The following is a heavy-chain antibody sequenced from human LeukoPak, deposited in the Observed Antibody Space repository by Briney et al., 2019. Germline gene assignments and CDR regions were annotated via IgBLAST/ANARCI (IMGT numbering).Heavy chain of an antibody. CDR2: INVDGSTT. D-gene: IGHD6-6*01. CDR3: RHGNSSGDY. Sequence: GGSLRLSCAASGFTFSISWMNWVRQAPGKGLVWVSRINVDGSTTVYADSVKGRFTISRDNAKNALYLQMNSLRAEDTAVYYCRHGNSSGDYWGQGALVTVSS. V-gene: IGHV3-74*01. J-gene: IGHJ4*02. CDR1: GFTFSISW.